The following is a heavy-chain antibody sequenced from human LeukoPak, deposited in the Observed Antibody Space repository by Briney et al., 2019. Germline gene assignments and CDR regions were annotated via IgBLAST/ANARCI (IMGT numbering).Heavy chain of an antibody. D-gene: IGHD3-22*01. Sequence: SETLSLTCTVSGGSISSYYWSWIRQPPGKGLEWIGYIYYSGSTNYNPSLKSRVTISVDTSKNQFSLKLSSVTAADTAVYYCARLKYYYDSSGYYPHYYFDYWGQGTPVTVSS. J-gene: IGHJ4*02. CDR3: ARLKYYYDSSGYYPHYYFDY. CDR1: GGSISSYY. V-gene: IGHV4-59*08. CDR2: IYYSGST.